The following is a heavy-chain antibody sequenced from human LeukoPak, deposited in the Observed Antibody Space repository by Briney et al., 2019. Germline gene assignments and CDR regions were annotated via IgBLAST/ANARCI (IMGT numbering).Heavy chain of an antibody. CDR1: GGSISNYY. D-gene: IGHD6-19*01. CDR3: ARSPSALYTSGWYYFDY. Sequence: SETLSLTCTVSGGSISNYYWSWIRQPPGKGLEWIGYVYSSGSPNYNPSLKSRVTMSVDTSKKQFSLKLNSVTATDTAVYYCARSPSALYTSGWYYFDYWGQGTLVTVSS. J-gene: IGHJ4*02. CDR2: VYSSGSP. V-gene: IGHV4-59*01.